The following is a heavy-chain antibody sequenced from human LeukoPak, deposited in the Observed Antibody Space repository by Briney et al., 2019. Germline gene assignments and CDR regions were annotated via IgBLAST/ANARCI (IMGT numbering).Heavy chain of an antibody. Sequence: GGSLRLSCAASGFTVSSNYMSWVRQAPGRGLEGVSVVYSGGSTYYADSVKGRFTISRDNPKNTLYLQMNSLRAEDTAVYYCARGVTTGTTPYYYAMDVWGQGTTVTVSS. CDR2: VYSGGST. J-gene: IGHJ6*02. V-gene: IGHV3-53*01. CDR3: ARGVTTGTTPYYYAMDV. D-gene: IGHD1-1*01. CDR1: GFTVSSNY.